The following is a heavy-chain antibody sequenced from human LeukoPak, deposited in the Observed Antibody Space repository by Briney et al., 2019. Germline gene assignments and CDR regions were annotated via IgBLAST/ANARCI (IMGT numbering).Heavy chain of an antibody. D-gene: IGHD6-13*01. Sequence: GASVKVSCKASGYTFTSYDINWVRQATGQGLEWMGWMNPNSGHTGYAQKFQGRVTITRNTSISTASMELSSLRSEDTAVYYCARWRAAGRSFDYWGQGTLVTVSS. V-gene: IGHV1-8*03. CDR3: ARWRAAGRSFDY. CDR1: GYTFTSYD. J-gene: IGHJ4*02. CDR2: MNPNSGHT.